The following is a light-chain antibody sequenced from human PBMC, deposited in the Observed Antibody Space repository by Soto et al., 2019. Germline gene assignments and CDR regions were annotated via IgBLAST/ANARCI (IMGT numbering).Light chain of an antibody. CDR2: DAS. J-gene: IGKJ1*01. V-gene: IGKV3-11*01. Sequence: EIVLTQSPATLSLSPGERATLSGRASQSVSSYLAWYQPNTGQAPRLLIYDASNRATGIPARFSGSGSGTDFTLTISSLEPEDFAVYYCQQRSNWPPTWTFGQGTKVDIK. CDR3: QQRSNWPPTWT. CDR1: QSVSSY.